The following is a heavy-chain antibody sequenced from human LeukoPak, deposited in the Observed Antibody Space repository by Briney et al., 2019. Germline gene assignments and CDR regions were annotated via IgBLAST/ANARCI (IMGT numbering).Heavy chain of an antibody. Sequence: GGSLRLSCAASGFTFSSYSMNWVRQAPGKGLEWVSSISSSSSYIYYADSVKGRFTISRDNAKDSLYLQMNSLRAEDTAVYYCARDPTTLDKYYFDYWGQGTLVTVSS. V-gene: IGHV3-21*01. J-gene: IGHJ4*02. CDR1: GFTFSSYS. CDR2: ISSSSSYI. D-gene: IGHD4-11*01. CDR3: ARDPTTLDKYYFDY.